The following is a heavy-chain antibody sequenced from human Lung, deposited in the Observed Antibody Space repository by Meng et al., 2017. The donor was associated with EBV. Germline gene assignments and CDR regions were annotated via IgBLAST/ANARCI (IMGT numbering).Heavy chain of an antibody. V-gene: IGHV4-61*03. Sequence: VRLQESGPQLVKPSGTLSLTCIVSGDSVSSTSHYWTWIRQTPGKGLEWIGEIYHNENTNYNPSLMSRVTMSLDKSKNHFSLNLRSVTAADTAVYYCARVTLWFGELEYWGQGTLVTVSS. CDR3: ARVTLWFGELEY. CDR2: IYHNENT. J-gene: IGHJ4*02. D-gene: IGHD3-10*01. CDR1: GDSVSSTSHY.